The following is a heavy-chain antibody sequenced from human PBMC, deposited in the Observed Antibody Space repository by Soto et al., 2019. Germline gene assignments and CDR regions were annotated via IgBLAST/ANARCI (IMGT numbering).Heavy chain of an antibody. CDR3: GEGVGYCSCCSRQFDH. Sequence: EVQLVESGGGLVQPGGSLRLSCAASGFTFSSYSMNWVRQAPGKGLEWVSYISSSSSTIYYADSVKGRFTISRDNAKNSMYLAMKRLGAQGTGVEYCGEGVGYCSCCSRQFDHRGQGTLVTLSS. D-gene: IGHD2-15*01. V-gene: IGHV3-48*01. CDR2: ISSSSSTI. CDR1: GFTFSSYS. J-gene: IGHJ4*02.